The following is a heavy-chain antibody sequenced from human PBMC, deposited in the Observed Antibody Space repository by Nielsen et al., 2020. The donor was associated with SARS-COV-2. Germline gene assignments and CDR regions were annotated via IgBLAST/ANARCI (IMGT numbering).Heavy chain of an antibody. D-gene: IGHD4-17*01. Sequence: SVKVSCKTSGGTFSSYAISWVRQAPGQGLERMGRIIPLLSVINYAQNFQGRVTITADKSTSTVYMELSSLRPEDTAVYYCARDYGDYSLWFWGQGTLVTVSS. CDR2: IIPLLSVI. V-gene: IGHV1-69*04. CDR1: GGTFSSYA. CDR3: ARDYGDYSLWF. J-gene: IGHJ4*02.